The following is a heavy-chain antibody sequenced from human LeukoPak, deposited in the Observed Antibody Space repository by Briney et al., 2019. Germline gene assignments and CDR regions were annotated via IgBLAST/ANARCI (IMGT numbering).Heavy chain of an antibody. J-gene: IGHJ4*02. CDR3: AGDGDRAVVQFDY. CDR1: GGSISSSSYY. V-gene: IGHV3-23*01. Sequence: QPSETLSLTCTVSGGSISSSSYYWGWIRQPPGKGLEWVSAISGSGGSTYYADSVKGRFTISRDNSKNTLYLQMNSLRAEDTAVYYCAGDGDRAVVQFDYWGQGTLVTVSS. CDR2: ISGSGGST. D-gene: IGHD6-19*01.